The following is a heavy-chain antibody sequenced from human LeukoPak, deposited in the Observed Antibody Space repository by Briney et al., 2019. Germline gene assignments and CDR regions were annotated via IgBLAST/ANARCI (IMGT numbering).Heavy chain of an antibody. CDR3: ASPSGYYYPFFDY. J-gene: IGHJ4*02. D-gene: IGHD3-22*01. CDR2: IYYSGST. Sequence: SETLSLTCTVSGGSISSSSYYWGWIRQPPGKGLEWIGSIYYSGSTYYNPSLKSRVTISVDTSKNQFSLKLSSVTAADTAVYYCASPSGYYYPFFDYWGQGTLVTVSS. CDR1: GGSISSSSYY. V-gene: IGHV4-39*01.